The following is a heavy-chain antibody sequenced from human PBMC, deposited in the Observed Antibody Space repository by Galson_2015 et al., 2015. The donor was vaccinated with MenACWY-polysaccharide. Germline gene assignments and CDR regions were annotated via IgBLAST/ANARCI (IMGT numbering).Heavy chain of an antibody. CDR1: GFTFSSYA. Sequence: SLRLSCAASGFTFSSYAMHWVRQAPGKGLEWVAVISYDGSNKYYADSVKGRFTISRDNSKNTLYLQMNSLRAEDTAVYYCARDGYYDRNWFDPWGQGTLVTASS. CDR2: ISYDGSNK. V-gene: IGHV3-30-3*01. CDR3: ARDGYYDRNWFDP. D-gene: IGHD3-3*01. J-gene: IGHJ5*02.